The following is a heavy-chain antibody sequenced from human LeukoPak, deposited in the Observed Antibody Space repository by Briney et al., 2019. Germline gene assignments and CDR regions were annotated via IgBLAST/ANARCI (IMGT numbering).Heavy chain of an antibody. V-gene: IGHV3-49*04. J-gene: IGHJ4*02. CDR2: IRSKAYGGTT. CDR1: GFTFGDYA. Sequence: GGSLRLSCTASGFTFGDYAMSWVRQAPGKGLEWVGFIRSKAYGGTTEYAASVKGRFTISRDDSKSIAYLQMKSLKTEDTAVYYCTTVAYVLFFSRYGDYEDFDYWGQGTLVTVSS. D-gene: IGHD4-17*01. CDR3: TTVAYVLFFSRYGDYEDFDY.